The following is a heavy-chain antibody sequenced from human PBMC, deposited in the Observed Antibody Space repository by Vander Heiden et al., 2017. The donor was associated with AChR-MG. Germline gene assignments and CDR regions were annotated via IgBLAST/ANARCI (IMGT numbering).Heavy chain of an antibody. CDR3: AKGVGGGNSIYFDY. CDR1: GFTFSNYA. Sequence: EVQLVESGGVLVQPGGSLRLSCVASGFTFSNYAMSWVRHAPGKGLEWVSLLSGSGDSTYYADSVKGRFTISRDNPKNTLYLQMNSLRAEDTAVYYCAKGVGGGNSIYFDYWGQGTLVTVSS. V-gene: IGHV3-23*04. CDR2: LSGSGDST. D-gene: IGHD2-21*01. J-gene: IGHJ4*02.